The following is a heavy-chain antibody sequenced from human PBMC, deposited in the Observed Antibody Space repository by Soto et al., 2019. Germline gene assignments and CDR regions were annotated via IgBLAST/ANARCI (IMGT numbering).Heavy chain of an antibody. CDR1: GFTFSSYA. CDR2: ISGSGGST. V-gene: IGHV3-23*01. CDR3: AKIYRCYDYGFQVVDY. Sequence: EVQLLESGGGLVQPGGSLRLSCAASGFTFSSYAMSWVRQAPGKGLEWVSAISGSGGSTYYADSVKGRFTISRDNSRNTLYLQMNSLRAEDTAVYYCAKIYRCYDYGFQVVDYWGQGTLVTVSS. D-gene: IGHD5-12*01. J-gene: IGHJ4*02.